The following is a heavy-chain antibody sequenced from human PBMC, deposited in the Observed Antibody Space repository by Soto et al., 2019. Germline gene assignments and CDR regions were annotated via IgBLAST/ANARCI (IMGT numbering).Heavy chain of an antibody. D-gene: IGHD3-9*01. J-gene: IGHJ3*02. V-gene: IGHV1-46*03. CDR1: GYTFTSYY. CDR2: INPSGGST. CDR3: ARGGYDILTGLLGAFDI. Sequence: GTSVKVTCKASGYTFTSYYMHWVRQAPGQGLEWMGIINPSGGSTSYAQKFQGRVTMTRDTSTSTVYMELSSLRSEDTAVYYCARGGYDILTGLLGAFDIWGQGTMVTVS.